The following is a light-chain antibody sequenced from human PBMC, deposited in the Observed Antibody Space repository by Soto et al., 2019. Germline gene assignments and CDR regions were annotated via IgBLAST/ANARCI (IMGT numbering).Light chain of an antibody. CDR3: QHYNSYSEA. CDR1: QTISSW. CDR2: KAS. Sequence: DIQMTQSTSTLSGSVGDRVTITCRASQTISSWLAWYQQKPGKAPKLLIYKASTLKSGVPSRFSGSGSGTEFTLTINSLQTDDFATYYCQHYNSYSEAFGQGTKVELK. J-gene: IGKJ1*01. V-gene: IGKV1-5*03.